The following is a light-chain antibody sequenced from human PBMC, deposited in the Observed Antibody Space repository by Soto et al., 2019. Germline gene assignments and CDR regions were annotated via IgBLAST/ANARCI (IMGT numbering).Light chain of an antibody. V-gene: IGKV3-20*01. Sequence: EIVLTQSPGTLSLSPGERATLSCRASQSASGTYLAWYQQKPGQAPRLLIFGASSRATGIPDRFSGSGSGTDFTLTISRLEPEDIAVYYCQHYGGSPPITFGQGTRLEIK. CDR1: QSASGTY. CDR2: GAS. J-gene: IGKJ5*01. CDR3: QHYGGSPPIT.